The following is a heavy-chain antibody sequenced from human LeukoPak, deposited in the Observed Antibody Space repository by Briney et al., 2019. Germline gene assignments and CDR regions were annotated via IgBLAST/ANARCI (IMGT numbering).Heavy chain of an antibody. CDR3: AKNIREMATYYYYMDV. V-gene: IGHV3-23*01. D-gene: IGHD5-24*01. CDR1: GFTFSSYA. Sequence: PGGTLRLSCAASGFTFSSYAMSWVRQAPGKGLEWVLSISGSGGSAYYADSVQGRFTISRDNSKNTLYLQMNSLRADDTAVYYCAKNIREMATYYYYMDVWGKGTTVTVSS. CDR2: ISGSGGSA. J-gene: IGHJ6*03.